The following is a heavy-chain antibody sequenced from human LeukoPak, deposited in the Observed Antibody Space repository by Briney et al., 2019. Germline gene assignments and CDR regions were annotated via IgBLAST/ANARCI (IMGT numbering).Heavy chain of an antibody. J-gene: IGHJ4*02. CDR1: GFTFSSYA. CDR3: AKDHSSSWYYFDY. V-gene: IGHV3-23*01. CDR2: ISGSGGST. D-gene: IGHD6-13*01. Sequence: PGGSLRLSCAASGFTFSSYAMSWVRQAPGKGLEWVSAISGSGGSTYYADSVKGRFTLSRDNSKNTLYLQMNSLRAEDTAVYYCAKDHSSSWYYFDYWGQGTLVTVSS.